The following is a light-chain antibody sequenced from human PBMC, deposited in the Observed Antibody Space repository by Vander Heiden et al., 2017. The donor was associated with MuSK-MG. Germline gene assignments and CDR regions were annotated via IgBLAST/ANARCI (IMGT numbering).Light chain of an antibody. Sequence: QSVLTPPPSASATPGQRLTVSCSGSRSTIGRNPVDWYQQVPGPAPKLLVYSNSQRPAGVPGRLSGAKSGTSASLAISALQSEDEADYYCAAWDDSRNGVVFGGGTKLTVL. CDR1: RSTIGRNP. J-gene: IGLJ2*01. V-gene: IGLV1-44*01. CDR2: SNS. CDR3: AAWDDSRNGVV.